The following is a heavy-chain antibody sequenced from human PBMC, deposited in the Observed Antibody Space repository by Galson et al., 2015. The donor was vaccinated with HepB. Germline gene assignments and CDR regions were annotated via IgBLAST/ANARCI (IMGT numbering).Heavy chain of an antibody. D-gene: IGHD6-6*01. V-gene: IGHV4-34*01. CDR2: INHSGST. CDR3: ARGKPSSSSYYYYYYGMDV. Sequence: LSLTCAVYGGSFSGYYWSWIRQPPGKGLEWIGEINHSGSTNYNPSLKSRVTISVDTSKNQFSLKLSSVTAADTAVYYCARGKPSSSSYYYYYYGMDVWGQGTTVTVSS. J-gene: IGHJ6*02. CDR1: GGSFSGYY.